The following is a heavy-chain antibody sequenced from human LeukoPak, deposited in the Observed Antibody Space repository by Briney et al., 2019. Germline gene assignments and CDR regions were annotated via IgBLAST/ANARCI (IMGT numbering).Heavy chain of an antibody. Sequence: SETLSLTCTVSGGSISSSSYYWGWIRQPPGKGLEWIGSIYYSGSTYYNPSLKSRVTISVDTSKNQFSLKLSSVTAADTAVYYCARVRHGPDCWGQGTLVTVSS. D-gene: IGHD3/OR15-3a*01. CDR3: ARVRHGPDC. V-gene: IGHV4-39*01. J-gene: IGHJ4*02. CDR1: GGSISSSSYY. CDR2: IYYSGST.